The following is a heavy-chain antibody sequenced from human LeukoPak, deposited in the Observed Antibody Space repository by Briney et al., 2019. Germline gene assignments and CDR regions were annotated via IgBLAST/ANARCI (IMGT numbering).Heavy chain of an antibody. V-gene: IGHV3-23*01. CDR3: ARGIPYSYYGMDV. J-gene: IGHJ6*02. CDR2: ISGSGGST. CDR1: GFTFSSYA. Sequence: GGSLRLFCAASGFTFSSYAMSWVRQAPGKGLEWVSAISGSGGSTYYADSVKGRFTISRDNSKNTLYLQMNSLRAEDTAVYYCARGIPYSYYGMDVWGQGTTVTVSS. D-gene: IGHD2-2*01.